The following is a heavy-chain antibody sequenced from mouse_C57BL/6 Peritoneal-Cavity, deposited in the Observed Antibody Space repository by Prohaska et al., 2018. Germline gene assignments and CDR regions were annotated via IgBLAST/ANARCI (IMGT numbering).Heavy chain of an antibody. J-gene: IGHJ2*01. CDR3: ARHTSDY. CDR2: INPNNGGT. V-gene: IGHV1-22*01. Sequence: HGKSLEWIGYINPNNGGTSYNQKFKGKATLTVNKSSSTAYMELRSLTSEDSAVYYCARHTSDYWGQGTTLTVSS.